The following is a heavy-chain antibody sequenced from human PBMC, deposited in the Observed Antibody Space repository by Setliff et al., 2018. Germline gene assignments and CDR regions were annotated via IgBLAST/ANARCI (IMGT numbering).Heavy chain of an antibody. Sequence: SVKVSCKASGGSFYSDVITWVRQAPGQGLEWMGRLIPILGKTNYAESFQGRVLITADRSTNTVQMQVSSLRSEDTAVYYCARELRSPFWHIDYWGQGTLVTVSS. CDR2: LIPILGKT. J-gene: IGHJ4*02. CDR3: ARELRSPFWHIDY. V-gene: IGHV1-69*13. D-gene: IGHD3-16*01. CDR1: GGSFYSDV.